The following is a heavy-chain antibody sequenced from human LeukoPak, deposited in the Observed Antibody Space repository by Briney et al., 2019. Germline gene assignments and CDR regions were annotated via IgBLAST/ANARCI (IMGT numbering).Heavy chain of an antibody. Sequence: GVLRLSCAASGFTVSSNYMSWVRQAPGKGLEWLANIKQDGSESYYVDSVKGRFTISRDNAKNSLYLQMNSLRADDTAVYYCARDEATMVRGHDYWGQGTLVTVSS. D-gene: IGHD3-10*01. CDR3: ARDEATMVRGHDY. CDR2: IKQDGSES. CDR1: GFTVSSNY. J-gene: IGHJ4*02. V-gene: IGHV3-7*01.